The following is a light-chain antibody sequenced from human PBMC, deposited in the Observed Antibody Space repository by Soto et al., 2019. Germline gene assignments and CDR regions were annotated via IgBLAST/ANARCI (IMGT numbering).Light chain of an antibody. Sequence: QSVLTQAPSVSGTPGQRVTITCSGSSSNIGRNSVNWYQHLPGTAPKLLTHGNNHQTSGFPDRFSGSKSGNSASLSIKGLQHEDEADYCCAAWDDILNEYVFGDGTKVNVL. J-gene: IGLJ1*01. CDR3: AAWDDILNEYV. CDR2: GNN. V-gene: IGLV1-44*01. CDR1: SSNIGRNS.